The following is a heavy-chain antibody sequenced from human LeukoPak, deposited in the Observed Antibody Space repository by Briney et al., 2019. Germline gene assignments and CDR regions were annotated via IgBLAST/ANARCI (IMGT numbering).Heavy chain of an antibody. CDR1: RFTFSSYL. D-gene: IGHD2-2*01. V-gene: IGHV3-7*01. J-gene: IGHJ4*02. CDR2: IKQDGSEK. Sequence: GGSLRLSCAASRFTFSSYLMSWVRQAPGKGLEWVANIKQDGSEKYYVDSVKGRFSISRDNAKNSLYLQMNSLRAEDTAVYYCARVYCSSTSCSSFFDFWGQGTLVTVSS. CDR3: ARVYCSSTSCSSFFDF.